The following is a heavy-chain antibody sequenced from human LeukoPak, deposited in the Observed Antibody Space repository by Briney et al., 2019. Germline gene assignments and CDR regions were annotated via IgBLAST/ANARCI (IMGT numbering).Heavy chain of an antibody. Sequence: ASVKVSCETLGYTFITSSIYWVRQAPGQRLEWLGWITVASGNTRYSENLQGRVTLTRDTSANTAYMELHNLKFEDTAVHYCVGGSLGYWGQGTLVTVSP. CDR2: ITVASGNT. CDR3: VGGSLGY. CDR1: GYTFITSS. V-gene: IGHV1-3*01. J-gene: IGHJ4*02.